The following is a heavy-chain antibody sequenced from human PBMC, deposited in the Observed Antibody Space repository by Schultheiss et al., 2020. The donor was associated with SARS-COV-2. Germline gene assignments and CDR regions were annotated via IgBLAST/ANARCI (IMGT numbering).Heavy chain of an antibody. CDR2: IYYSGST. CDR3: ARVAEQQLEFDY. J-gene: IGHJ4*02. D-gene: IGHD6-13*01. V-gene: IGHV4-38-2*02. Sequence: SETLSLTCTVSGYSISSGYYWGWIRQPPGKGLEWIGSIYYSGSTYYNPSLKSRVTISVDTSKNQFSLKLSSVTAADTAVYYCARVAEQQLEFDYWGQGTLVTVSS. CDR1: GYSISSGYY.